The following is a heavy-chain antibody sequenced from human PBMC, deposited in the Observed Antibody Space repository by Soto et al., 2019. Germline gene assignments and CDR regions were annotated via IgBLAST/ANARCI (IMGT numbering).Heavy chain of an antibody. J-gene: IGHJ4*02. Sequence: GGSLRLSCEASGFSLSDYHMSWIRLAPGQGLEGISHSGFLSTYTLYADSVRGRFTITRDSAKKFLFRQMDRLRAEDTAIYYCVRDIPYVGATKYFDVWGQGTLVTV. CDR3: VRDIPYVGATKYFDV. CDR2: SGFLSTYT. CDR1: GFSLSDYH. D-gene: IGHD1-26*01. V-gene: IGHV3-11*06.